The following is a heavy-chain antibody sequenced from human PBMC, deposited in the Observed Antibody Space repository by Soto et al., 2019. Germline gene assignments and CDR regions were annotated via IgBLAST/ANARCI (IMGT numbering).Heavy chain of an antibody. Sequence: SETLSLTCTVSGGSISSSDYYWGWIRQPPGKGLEWIGSIYFNGFTYFNPSLKSRVTMSLDTFKKQFSLKLNSVTAADTAVYYCAPLFIEAAGGTSDVDPWGQGTLVTVSS. V-gene: IGHV4-39*01. CDR3: APLFIEAAGGTSDVDP. CDR2: IYFNGFT. D-gene: IGHD6-13*01. J-gene: IGHJ5*02. CDR1: GGSISSSDYY.